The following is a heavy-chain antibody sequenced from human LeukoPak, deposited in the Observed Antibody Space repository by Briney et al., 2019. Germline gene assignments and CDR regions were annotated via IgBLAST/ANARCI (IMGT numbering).Heavy chain of an antibody. V-gene: IGHV3-48*03. CDR2: ISSSGSTI. Sequence: GRSLRLSCAASGFTFSSYEMNWVRQAPGKGLEWVSYISSSGSTIYYADSVKGRFTISRDNAKNSLYLQMNSLRAEDTAVYYCAREGQWPRQDAFDIWGQGTMVTVSS. CDR3: AREGQWPRQDAFDI. CDR1: GFTFSSYE. J-gene: IGHJ3*02. D-gene: IGHD6-19*01.